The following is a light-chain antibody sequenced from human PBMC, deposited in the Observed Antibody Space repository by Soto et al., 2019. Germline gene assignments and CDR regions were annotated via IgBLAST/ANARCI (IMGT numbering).Light chain of an antibody. CDR3: HQYGSLYT. Sequence: EIVLTQSPGTLSLSPGERATLSCRASQSVSSSYLAWYQQKPGQAPRLRIYGASSRATGIPDRFSGSGSGTDFTLTISRLEPEDFAVYYCHQYGSLYTFGQGTKLEIK. CDR2: GAS. V-gene: IGKV3-20*01. CDR1: QSVSSSY. J-gene: IGKJ2*01.